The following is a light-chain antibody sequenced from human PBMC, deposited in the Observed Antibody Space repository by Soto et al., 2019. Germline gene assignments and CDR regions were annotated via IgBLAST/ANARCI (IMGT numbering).Light chain of an antibody. Sequence: QSALTQPPSASGSPRQSVTISCTGTSNDVGGYKYVSWYQQHPGKAPKLMIYEVTQRPSGIPDRFSGSKSGNTAYLTVSGLQADDEADYFCSSYAGTNDYVVFGGGTKLTVL. CDR3: SSYAGTNDYVV. V-gene: IGLV2-8*01. CDR2: EVT. J-gene: IGLJ2*01. CDR1: SNDVGGYKY.